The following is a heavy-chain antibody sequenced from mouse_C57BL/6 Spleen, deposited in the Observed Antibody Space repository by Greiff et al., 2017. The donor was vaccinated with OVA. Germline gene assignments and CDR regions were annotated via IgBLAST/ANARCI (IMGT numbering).Heavy chain of an antibody. Sequence: VQLQQSGPELVKPGASVKMSCKASGYTFTDYNMHWVKQSHGKSLEWIGYINPNNGGTSYNQKFKGKATLTVNKSSSTAYMELRSLTSEDSAVYYCARLTVVAYYFDYWGQGTTLTVSS. J-gene: IGHJ2*01. D-gene: IGHD1-1*01. V-gene: IGHV1-22*01. CDR1: GYTFTDYN. CDR2: INPNNGGT. CDR3: ARLTVVAYYFDY.